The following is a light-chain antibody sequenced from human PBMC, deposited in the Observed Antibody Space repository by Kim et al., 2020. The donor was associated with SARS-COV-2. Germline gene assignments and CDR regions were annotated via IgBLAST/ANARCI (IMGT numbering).Light chain of an antibody. CDR3: QQYGNSPPYT. Sequence: EIVLTQSPGTLSLSPGERATLSCRASQSVRSSYLAWYQQKPGQAPRLLIYGASSRATGIPDRFSGSGSGTDFTLTISRLEPEDFAVYYCQQYGNSPPYTFGQGTKLEI. CDR1: QSVRSSY. CDR2: GAS. J-gene: IGKJ2*01. V-gene: IGKV3-20*01.